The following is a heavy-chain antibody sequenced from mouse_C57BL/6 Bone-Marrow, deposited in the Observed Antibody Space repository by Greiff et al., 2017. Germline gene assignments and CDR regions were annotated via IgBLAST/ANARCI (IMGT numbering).Heavy chain of an antibody. V-gene: IGHV5-4*01. CDR2: ISDGGSYT. CDR1: GFTFSSYA. Sequence: EVKLMESGGGLVKPGGSLKLSCAASGFTFSSYAMSWVRQTPEKRLEWVATISDGGSYTYYPDNVKGRFTISRDNAKNNLYLQMSHLKSEDTAMYYCARDHWDGYAMDYWGQGTSVTVSS. J-gene: IGHJ4*01. CDR3: ARDHWDGYAMDY. D-gene: IGHD4-1*01.